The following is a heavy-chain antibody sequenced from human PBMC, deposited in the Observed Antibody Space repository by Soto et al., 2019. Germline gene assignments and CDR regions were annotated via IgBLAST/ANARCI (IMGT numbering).Heavy chain of an antibody. V-gene: IGHV4-31*03. Sequence: QLQLQESGPGLVKPSQTLSLTCTVSGGSVSRGGYCWNWIRQHPGKGLEWIGYIYYSGSTSYNPSLKNRVSISVDPSNNQFSLRLSSATAADTAVYYCARAYPPDYRSGSRGSFDYWGQGTLVTVSA. CDR1: GGSVSRGGYC. CDR2: IYYSGST. D-gene: IGHD3-3*01. CDR3: ARAYPPDYRSGSRGSFDY. J-gene: IGHJ4*02.